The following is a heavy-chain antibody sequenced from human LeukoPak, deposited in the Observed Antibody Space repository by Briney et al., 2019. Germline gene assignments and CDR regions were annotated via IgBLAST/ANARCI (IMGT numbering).Heavy chain of an antibody. CDR1: GFSFSNFG. D-gene: IGHD5-12*01. V-gene: IGHV3-48*04. CDR3: ARERGGFGGYLPYYYLDV. CDR2: ISGSSGTI. Sequence: GGSLRLSCVGTGFSFSNFGMNWVRQAPGKGLECVSFISGSSGTIYYADSVKGRFTISRDNTKNSLYLQMNSLRAEDTAIYYCARERGGFGGYLPYYYLDVWGKGTTVTVSS. J-gene: IGHJ6*03.